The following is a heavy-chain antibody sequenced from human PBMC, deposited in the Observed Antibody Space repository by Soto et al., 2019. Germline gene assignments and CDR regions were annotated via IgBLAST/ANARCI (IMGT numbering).Heavy chain of an antibody. CDR2: ISAYNANT. CDR3: ARADVMDIPHLLDY. CDR1: GYTFTNYG. Sequence: QVQLVQSGAEVKKPGASLKVSCKASGYTFTNYGINWVRQAPGQGLEWMGWISAYNANTNYAQKLQGRVTMTTDTSTSTAYMELRSLRSDDTAMYYCARADVMDIPHLLDYWGQGTLVTVSS. J-gene: IGHJ4*02. V-gene: IGHV1-18*01.